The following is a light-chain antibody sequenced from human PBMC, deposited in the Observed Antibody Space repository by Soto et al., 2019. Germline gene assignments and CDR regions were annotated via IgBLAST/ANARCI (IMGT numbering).Light chain of an antibody. CDR3: SSYTSISTYV. CDR1: SSDDGGYNF. Sequence: QSVLTQPASVSGSPGQSITISCTGTSSDDGGYNFVSWYQQHPDKAPKLMIYDVTNRPSGVSNRFSGSKSGNTASLTISGLQAEDEADYYCSSYTSISTYVFGTGTKVTVL. V-gene: IGLV2-14*01. CDR2: DVT. J-gene: IGLJ1*01.